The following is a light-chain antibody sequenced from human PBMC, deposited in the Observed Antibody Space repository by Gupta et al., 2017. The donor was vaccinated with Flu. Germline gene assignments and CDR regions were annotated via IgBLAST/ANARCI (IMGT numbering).Light chain of an antibody. CDR2: GNS. CDR3: QSYDSSLSGSRVV. CDR1: SSNIGAGYD. V-gene: IGLV1-40*01. Sequence: SVLTPPPSVYGAPGQRVNISCSGSSSNIGAGYDVHWYQQLPGTAPKLLIYGNSNRPSGVPDRFSGSKSGTSASLAITGLQAEDEADYYCQSYDSSLSGSRVVFCGGTKLTVL. J-gene: IGLJ2*01.